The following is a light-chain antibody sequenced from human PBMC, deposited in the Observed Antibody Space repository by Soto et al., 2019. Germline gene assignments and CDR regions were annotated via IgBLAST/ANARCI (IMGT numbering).Light chain of an antibody. CDR2: EAS. V-gene: IGLV2-18*01. CDR3: SLYTSENTHV. CDR1: STDFVSYNR. Sequence: QSALTQPPSVSGSPGQSVTISCTGTSTDFVSYNRVSWYKQPPGTAPKLIIYEASNRPSGVPDRFSGSKSGNTASLTISGLQAADEADYSCSLYTSENTHVFGTGTKATVL. J-gene: IGLJ1*01.